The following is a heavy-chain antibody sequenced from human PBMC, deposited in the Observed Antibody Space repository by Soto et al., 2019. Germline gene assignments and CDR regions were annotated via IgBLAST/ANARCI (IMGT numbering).Heavy chain of an antibody. J-gene: IGHJ5*02. V-gene: IGHV1-24*01. D-gene: IGHD2-8*02. Sequence: SVKVSCKVSGYSLTELSIHWVRQAPGKGLEWMGGFDPKDGKVVYAQTLAARVTMTEDTATDTVYMELESLTSEDTAVYHCATVRGVGRYWFDTWGPGILVTVSS. CDR3: ATVRGVGRYWFDT. CDR2: FDPKDGKV. CDR1: GYSLTELS.